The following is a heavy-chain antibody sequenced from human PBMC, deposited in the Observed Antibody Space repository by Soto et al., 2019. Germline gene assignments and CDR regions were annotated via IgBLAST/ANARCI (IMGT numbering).Heavy chain of an antibody. Sequence: QVQLQESGPGLVKPSGTLSLTCAVSGGSISSSNWWSWVRQPPGKGLEWIGEIYHSGSTNYNPSLKGRVTISVDKSKNQFSLKLRSVTAADTAVYYCARVSGSYYYGMDVWGQGTTVTVSS. CDR2: IYHSGST. CDR1: GGSISSSNW. CDR3: ARVSGSYYYGMDV. J-gene: IGHJ6*02. V-gene: IGHV4-4*02. D-gene: IGHD1-26*01.